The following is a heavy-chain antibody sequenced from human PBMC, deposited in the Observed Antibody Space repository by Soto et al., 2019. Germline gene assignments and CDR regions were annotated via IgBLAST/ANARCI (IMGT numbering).Heavy chain of an antibody. D-gene: IGHD3-22*01. CDR2: IYYSGST. CDR3: AREAHYYDSSGYYHNWFDP. V-gene: IGHV4-59*01. Sequence: ETLSLTCTVSGGSISSYYWSWIRQPPGKGLEWIGYIYYSGSTNYNPSLKSRVTISVDTSKNQFSLKLSSVTAADTAVYYCAREAHYYDSSGYYHNWFDPWGQGTQVTVSS. CDR1: GGSISSYY. J-gene: IGHJ5*02.